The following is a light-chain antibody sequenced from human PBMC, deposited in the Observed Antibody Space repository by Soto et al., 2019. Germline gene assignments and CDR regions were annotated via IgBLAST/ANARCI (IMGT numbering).Light chain of an antibody. CDR1: QSVLYSSNNKNY. V-gene: IGKV4-1*01. CDR2: WAS. J-gene: IGKJ1*01. Sequence: DIVMTQSPDSLAVSLGERATINCKSSQSVLYSSNNKNYLAWYQQKPGQPPKLLIYWASTRESGVPDRFSGSGSGTDFTLTISSLQAEDVAVYYCKQYCSTPALTFGQGTKVEIK. CDR3: KQYCSTPALT.